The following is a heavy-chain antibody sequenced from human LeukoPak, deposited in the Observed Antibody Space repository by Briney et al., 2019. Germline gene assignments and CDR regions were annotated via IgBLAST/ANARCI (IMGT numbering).Heavy chain of an antibody. D-gene: IGHD6-6*01. Sequence: SETLSLTCAVYGGSFSGYYWSWIRQPPGKGLEWIGEINHSGSTNYNPSLKSRVTISVDTSKNQFSLKLSSVTAEDTAVYYCARGFEYSSSFDYWGQGTLVTVSS. J-gene: IGHJ4*02. CDR3: ARGFEYSSSFDY. CDR2: INHSGST. V-gene: IGHV4-34*01. CDR1: GGSFSGYY.